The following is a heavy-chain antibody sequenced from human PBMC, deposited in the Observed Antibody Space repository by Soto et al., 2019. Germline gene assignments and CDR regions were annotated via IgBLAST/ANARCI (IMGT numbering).Heavy chain of an antibody. CDR3: AREAYCSGGSCYIRREFDP. CDR2: IIPILGIA. Sequence: QVQLVQSGAEVKKPGSSVKVSCKASGGTFSSYTISWVRQAPGQGLEWMGRIIPILGIANYAQKFQGRVTITADKSTSTAYMELSSLRSEDTAVYYCAREAYCSGGSCYIRREFDPWGQGTLVTVSS. CDR1: GGTFSSYT. V-gene: IGHV1-69*08. D-gene: IGHD2-15*01. J-gene: IGHJ5*02.